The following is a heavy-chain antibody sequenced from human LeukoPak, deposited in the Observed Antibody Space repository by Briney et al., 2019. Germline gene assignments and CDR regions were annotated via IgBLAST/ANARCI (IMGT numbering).Heavy chain of an antibody. CDR2: ITPIFGTA. CDR1: GGTFSNYA. V-gene: IGHV1-69*01. CDR3: ARWAGYCSITDCYTAFDF. Sequence: SVKVSCKASGGTFSNYAINWVRQAPGQGLEWMGGITPIFGTANYAQRFQGRVTITADESTSTAYMELSSLRSEDTAVYYCARWAGYCSITDCYTAFDFWGQGTLVTVSS. J-gene: IGHJ4*02. D-gene: IGHD2-2*02.